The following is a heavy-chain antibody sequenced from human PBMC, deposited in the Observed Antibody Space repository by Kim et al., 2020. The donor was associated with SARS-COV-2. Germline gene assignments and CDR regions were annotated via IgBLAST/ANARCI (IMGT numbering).Heavy chain of an antibody. CDR2: ISSSSSYI. D-gene: IGHD2-15*01. CDR1: GFTFSSYS. CDR3: ARDGGSDIDFLLLGMDV. J-gene: IGHJ6*02. V-gene: IGHV3-21*01. Sequence: GGSLRLSCAASGFTFSSYSMNWVRQAPGKGLEWVSYISSSSSYIYYADSVKGRFTISRDNAKNSLYLQMNSLRAEDTAVYYCARDGGSDIDFLLLGMDVWGQGTTVTVSS.